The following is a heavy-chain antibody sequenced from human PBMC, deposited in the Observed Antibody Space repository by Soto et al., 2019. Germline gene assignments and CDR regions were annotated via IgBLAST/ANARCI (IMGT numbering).Heavy chain of an antibody. CDR1: GFNFSSYA. CDR3: AREMYYDFWSGPLDDAFDI. J-gene: IGHJ3*02. CDR2: ISYDGSNK. Sequence: PGGSLRLSCAVSGFNFSSYAMHWVRQAPGKGLEWVAVISYDGSNKYYADSVKGRFTISRDNSKNTLYLQMNSLRAEDTAVYYCAREMYYDFWSGPLDDAFDIWGQGTMVTVSS. D-gene: IGHD3-3*01. V-gene: IGHV3-30-3*01.